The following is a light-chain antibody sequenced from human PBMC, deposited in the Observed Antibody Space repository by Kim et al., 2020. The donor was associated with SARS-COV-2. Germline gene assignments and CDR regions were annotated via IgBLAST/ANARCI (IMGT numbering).Light chain of an antibody. J-gene: IGKJ2*01. V-gene: IGKV1-5*01. CDR1: QSINRW. CDR2: DAS. Sequence: SASVGDRVTITCRASQSINRWLALYQQKPGRAPKLLIFDASSLKSGVPSRFSGSGSGTEFTLTISSLQPDDFATYYCQQYDSHSYTFGPGTKLEI. CDR3: QQYDSHSYT.